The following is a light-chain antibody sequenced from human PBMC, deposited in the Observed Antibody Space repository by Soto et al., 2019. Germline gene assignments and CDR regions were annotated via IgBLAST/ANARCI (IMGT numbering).Light chain of an antibody. CDR3: SSYTSSSTLDV. CDR2: EVS. V-gene: IGLV2-14*01. J-gene: IGLJ1*01. Sequence: QSVLTQPAAVSGSPGQSITISCTGTSSDVGGYNYVSWYQQHPGKAPKVMSYEVSNRPSGVSNRFSGSKSGNTASLTISGLQAEDEADYYCSSYTSSSTLDVFGTGTKLTVL. CDR1: SSDVGGYNY.